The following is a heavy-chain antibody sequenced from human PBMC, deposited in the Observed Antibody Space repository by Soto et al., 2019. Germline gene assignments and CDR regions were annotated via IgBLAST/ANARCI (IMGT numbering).Heavy chain of an antibody. CDR3: ARGYRGDYYGSGSPYYFDY. CDR1: GGSFRGYY. J-gene: IGHJ4*02. V-gene: IGHV4-34*01. CDR2: INHSGST. D-gene: IGHD3-10*01. Sequence: KPSETLSLTCAVYGGSFRGYYWSWIRQPPGKGLEWIGEINHSGSTNYNPSLKSRVTISVDTSKNQFSLKLSSVTAADTAVYYCARGYRGDYYGSGSPYYFDYWGQGTLVTVSS.